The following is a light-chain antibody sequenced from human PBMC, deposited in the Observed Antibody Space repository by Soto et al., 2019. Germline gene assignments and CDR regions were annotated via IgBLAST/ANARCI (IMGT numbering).Light chain of an antibody. CDR1: QSVSSSY. Sequence: EIVLTQSPGTLSLSPGERATLSCRASQSVSSSYLAWYQQKPGQAPRLLIYGASSKATGIPDRFSGSESGTDLTLTISRLETEDFAVYYCQQYGSSPRYTFGQGNKLEIK. V-gene: IGKV3-20*01. CDR2: GAS. CDR3: QQYGSSPRYT. J-gene: IGKJ2*01.